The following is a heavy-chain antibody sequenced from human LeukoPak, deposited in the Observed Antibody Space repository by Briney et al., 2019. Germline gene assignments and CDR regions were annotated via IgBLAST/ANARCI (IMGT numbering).Heavy chain of an antibody. CDR2: IYYSGST. CDR3: ARGGGIVGAST. D-gene: IGHD1-26*01. Sequence: SETLSLTCTVSGGSISSYYWSWIRQPPGKGLEWIGYIYYSGSTNYNPSLKSRVTISVDTSKNQFSLKLSSVTAADTAVYYCARGGGIVGASTWGQGTLVTVSS. J-gene: IGHJ5*02. V-gene: IGHV4-59*01. CDR1: GGSISSYY.